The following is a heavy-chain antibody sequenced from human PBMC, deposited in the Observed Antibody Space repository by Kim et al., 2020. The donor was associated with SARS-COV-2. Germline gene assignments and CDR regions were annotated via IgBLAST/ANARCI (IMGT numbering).Heavy chain of an antibody. V-gene: IGHV6-1*01. D-gene: IGHD6-13*01. CDR1: GDSVSSNSAV. Sequence: SQTLSLTCAISGDSVSSNSAVWNWIRQSPSRGLEWLGRTYYRSKWSNDYAVSVKSRITITPDTTKNQFSLQLNSVTPEDTAVYYCARERVAAAGRVFDYWGQGTLVTVSS. CDR2: TYYRSKWSN. CDR3: ARERVAAAGRVFDY. J-gene: IGHJ4*02.